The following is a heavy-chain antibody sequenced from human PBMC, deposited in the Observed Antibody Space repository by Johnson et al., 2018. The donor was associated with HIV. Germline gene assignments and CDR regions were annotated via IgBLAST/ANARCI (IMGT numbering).Heavy chain of an antibody. Sequence: QVQLVESGGGVVQPGRSLRLSCAASGFTFSSYGMHWVRQAPGKGLEWVAVISYDGSNKYYADSVKGRFTISRDNSKNTLYLQMNSLKTEDTAVYYCTTIGIHSGSFDGDQSDAFDIWGQGTMVTVSS. CDR3: TTIGIHSGSFDGDQSDAFDI. D-gene: IGHD1-26*01. CDR2: ISYDGSNK. V-gene: IGHV3-30*03. CDR1: GFTFSSYG. J-gene: IGHJ3*02.